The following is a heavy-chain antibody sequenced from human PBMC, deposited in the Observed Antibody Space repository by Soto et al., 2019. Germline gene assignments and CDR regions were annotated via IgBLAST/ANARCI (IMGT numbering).Heavy chain of an antibody. D-gene: IGHD6-13*01. Sequence: GGSLRLSCAASGFTFSTYAMNWVRQAPGKGLEWVSGISGSGGSTYYADSVKGRFTISRDNSKNTLYLQMNSLRAEDTAVYYCAYSSTPFEYWGQGTLVTVSS. CDR2: ISGSGGST. V-gene: IGHV3-23*01. J-gene: IGHJ4*02. CDR3: AYSSTPFEY. CDR1: GFTFSTYA.